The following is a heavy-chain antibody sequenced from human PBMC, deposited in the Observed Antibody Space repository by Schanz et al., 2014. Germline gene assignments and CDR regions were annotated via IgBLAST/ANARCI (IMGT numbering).Heavy chain of an antibody. CDR2: INSVGSNT. J-gene: IGHJ3*02. D-gene: IGHD4-17*01. CDR1: GFTFSSHW. CDR3: TRKRKVGVYGGKGHDSLDI. V-gene: IGHV3-74*02. Sequence: EVQLVESGGGLVQPGKSLRLSCAASGFTFSSHWMHWVRQDPGKGLVWVARINSVGSNTDYADSVTGRFTISRDNAKKTLYLRMNALRADDTAIYYCTRKRKVGVYGGKGHDSLDIWGQGTMVTVSA.